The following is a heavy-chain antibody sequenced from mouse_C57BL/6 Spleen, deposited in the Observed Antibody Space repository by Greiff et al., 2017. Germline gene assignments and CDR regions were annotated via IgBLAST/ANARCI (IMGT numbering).Heavy chain of an antibody. D-gene: IGHD4-1*01. CDR3: SREGKTGSYFDY. Sequence: EVKLVESEGGLVQPGSSMKLSCTASGFTFSDYYMDWVRQVPEKGLEWVANINYDGSSTCYLDSLKSRFIISRDNAKNILYLQMSSLKSEDTATYYCSREGKTGSYFDYWGQGTTLTVSS. CDR1: GFTFSDYY. CDR2: INYDGSST. J-gene: IGHJ2*01. V-gene: IGHV5-16*01.